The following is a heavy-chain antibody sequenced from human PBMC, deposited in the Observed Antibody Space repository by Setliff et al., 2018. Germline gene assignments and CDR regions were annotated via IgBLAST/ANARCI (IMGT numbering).Heavy chain of an antibody. J-gene: IGHJ6*02. CDR1: GFTFNNYA. V-gene: IGHV3-20*04. CDR2: ISWNGGRT. CDR3: AKEPAISLTEAIRRSYYDYALDV. Sequence: GGSLRLSCAASGFTFNNYAMAWVRQAPGKGLELVSDISWNGGRTNYADSVKGRFTISRDNAKNFLYLQMNNLKSEDSALYYCAKEPAISLTEAIRRSYYDYALDVWGQGTTVTVSS. D-gene: IGHD3-9*01.